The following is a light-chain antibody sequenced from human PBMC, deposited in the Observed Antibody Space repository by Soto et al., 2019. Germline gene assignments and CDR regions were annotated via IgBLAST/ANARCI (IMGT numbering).Light chain of an antibody. CDR1: QSVRSN. Sequence: EIVMAQSLATLSVSPGERATVSCRASQSVRSNLAWYQQKPGQAPRLLIYGASTRATGIPARFSGSGSGTEFTLTISSLQSEDFAVYYCQQYNNWPPITFGQGTRLEIK. V-gene: IGKV3-15*01. CDR3: QQYNNWPPIT. CDR2: GAS. J-gene: IGKJ5*01.